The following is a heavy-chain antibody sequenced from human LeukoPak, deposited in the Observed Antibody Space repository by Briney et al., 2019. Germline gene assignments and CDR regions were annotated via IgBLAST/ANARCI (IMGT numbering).Heavy chain of an antibody. V-gene: IGHV3-30*01. CDR1: GFTFSTYA. CDR2: ISYDGSNK. D-gene: IGHD1-26*01. J-gene: IGHJ4*02. CDR3: ARDPPYDSGTYPDY. Sequence: GGSLRLSCAASGFTFSTYAMHWVRQAPGKGLEWVAVISYDGSNKYCADSVKGRFTISRDNSKNTLYLQMNSLRAEDTAVYFCARDPPYDSGTYPDYWGQGTLVTVSS.